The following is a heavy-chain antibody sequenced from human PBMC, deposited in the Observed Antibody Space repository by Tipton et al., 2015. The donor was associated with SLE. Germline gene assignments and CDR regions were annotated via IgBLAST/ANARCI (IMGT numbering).Heavy chain of an antibody. Sequence: GLVKPSGTVSLTCAVSGGSINSYNWWTWVRQPPGKGLEWIGEIYHSGTTNYNPSLKSRITISLDKSNNHFSLRLGPLPAADTAVYYCARGPDYSNDYFYRMDVWGQGTTVTVSS. CDR1: GGSINSYNW. D-gene: IGHD4-11*01. CDR3: ARGPDYSNDYFYRMDV. CDR2: IYHSGTT. J-gene: IGHJ6*02. V-gene: IGHV4-4*02.